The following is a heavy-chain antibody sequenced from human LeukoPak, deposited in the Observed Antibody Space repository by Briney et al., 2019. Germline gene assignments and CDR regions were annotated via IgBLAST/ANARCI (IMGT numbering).Heavy chain of an antibody. J-gene: IGHJ4*02. Sequence: GGSLRLSCAASGFTVTNNYVSWVRQAPGKGLEWVSVIYTGGSTYYAGSVKGRFTISRDNSKNTLYLQMNSLRAEDTAVYYCASLYSYGYVDYWGQGTLVTVSS. CDR2: IYTGGST. D-gene: IGHD5-18*01. CDR3: ASLYSYGYVDY. CDR1: GFTVTNNY. V-gene: IGHV3-66*01.